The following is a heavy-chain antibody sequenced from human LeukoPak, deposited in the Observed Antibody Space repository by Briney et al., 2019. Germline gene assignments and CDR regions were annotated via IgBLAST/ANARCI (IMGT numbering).Heavy chain of an antibody. Sequence: ASVKVSCKASGYTFTSHSMHWVRQAPGQRLEWMGWINTGNGNTKYSQKFQGRVTVTRDTSASTAYTELSSLRSEDTAVYYCAREWGGGAFDIWGQGTMVTVSS. CDR3: AREWGGGAFDI. CDR1: GYTFTSHS. CDR2: INTGNGNT. J-gene: IGHJ3*02. D-gene: IGHD1-26*01. V-gene: IGHV1-3*04.